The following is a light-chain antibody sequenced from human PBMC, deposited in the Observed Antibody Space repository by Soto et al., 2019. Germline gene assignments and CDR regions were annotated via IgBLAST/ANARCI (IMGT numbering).Light chain of an antibody. CDR3: GTWDSSLSAYV. CDR2: ENN. V-gene: IGLV1-51*02. J-gene: IGLJ1*01. Sequence: QSVLTQPPPVSAAPGQKVIISRSGSSSNIGNNYVSWYQQLPGTAPKLLIYENNKRPSGIPDRFSGSKSGTSATLGITGLQTGDEADYYCGTWDSSLSAYVFGTGTKVTVL. CDR1: SSNIGNNY.